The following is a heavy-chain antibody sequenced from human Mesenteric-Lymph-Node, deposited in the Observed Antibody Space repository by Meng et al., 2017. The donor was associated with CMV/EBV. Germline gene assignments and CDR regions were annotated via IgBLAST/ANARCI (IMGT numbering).Heavy chain of an antibody. D-gene: IGHD2-15*01. CDR1: GYTFTGNF. Sequence: ASVKVSCKASGYTFTGNFIHWVRQAPGQGPEWMGWVNPNSGGTKYAQKFQGRVTMTRDTSITTVYMDLSGLTSDDTAVYYCTRDGGSFDFWGQGTLVTVSS. CDR2: VNPNSGGT. V-gene: IGHV1-2*02. CDR3: TRDGGSFDF. J-gene: IGHJ4*02.